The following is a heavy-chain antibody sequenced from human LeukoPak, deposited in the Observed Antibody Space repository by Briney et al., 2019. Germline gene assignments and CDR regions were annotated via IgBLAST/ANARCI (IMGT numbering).Heavy chain of an antibody. V-gene: IGHV4-4*02. Sequence: SEILSLTCAVSGGSISSSNWWSWVRQPPGKGLEWIGEIYHSGSTNYNPSLKSRVTISVDKSKNQFSLKLSSVTAADTAVYYCARVSGSYGRESYWGQGTLVTVSS. J-gene: IGHJ4*02. CDR3: ARVSGSYGRESY. CDR2: IYHSGST. D-gene: IGHD1-26*01. CDR1: GGSISSSNW.